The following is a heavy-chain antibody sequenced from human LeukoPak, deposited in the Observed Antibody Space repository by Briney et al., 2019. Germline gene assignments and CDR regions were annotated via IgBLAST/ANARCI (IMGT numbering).Heavy chain of an antibody. J-gene: IGHJ4*02. CDR1: GGSISSSSYF. V-gene: IGHV4-39*02. D-gene: IGHD1/OR15-1a*01. CDR2: IYYSGTT. Sequence: PSETLSLTCSVSGGSISSSSYFWGWIRQPPGKGLEWIVSIYYSGTTYSNPSLKSRVTISVDTSKSHFSLKLTSVTAADTAVYYCARSITGTRSKFEYWGQGTLVTVSS. CDR3: ARSITGTRSKFEY.